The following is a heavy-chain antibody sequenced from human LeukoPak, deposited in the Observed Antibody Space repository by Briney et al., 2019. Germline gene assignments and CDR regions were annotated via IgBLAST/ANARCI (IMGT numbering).Heavy chain of an antibody. CDR2: INHSGST. J-gene: IGHJ5*02. CDR3: AREYSYYYDSSGQKNWFDP. CDR1: GGSFSGYY. Sequence: PSETLSLTCAVYGGSFSGYYWSWIRQPPGKGLEWIGEINHSGSTNYNPSLKSRVTISVDTSKNQFSLKLSSVTAADTAVYYCAREYSYYYDSSGQKNWFDPWGQGTLVTVSS. D-gene: IGHD3-22*01. V-gene: IGHV4-34*01.